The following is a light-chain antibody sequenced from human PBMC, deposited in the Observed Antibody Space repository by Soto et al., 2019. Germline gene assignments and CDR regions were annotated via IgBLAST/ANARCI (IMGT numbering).Light chain of an antibody. Sequence: QPVLTQSPSASASLGASVKLTCTLSSGHSRYAIAWHQQQPEKGPRYLMKLNSDGSHSKGDGIPDRFSGSSSGAERYLTISSLQSEDEADYYCQTLGTGIWVFGGGTKLTVL. CDR3: QTLGTGIWV. CDR1: SGHSRYA. CDR2: LNSDGSH. J-gene: IGLJ3*02. V-gene: IGLV4-69*01.